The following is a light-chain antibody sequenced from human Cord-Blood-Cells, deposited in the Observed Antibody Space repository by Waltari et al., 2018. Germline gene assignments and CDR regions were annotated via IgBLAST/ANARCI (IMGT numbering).Light chain of an antibody. CDR3: QQYNSYSYT. J-gene: IGKJ2*01. V-gene: IGKV1-5*03. Sequence: DIQMTQSPSTLSASVGDSVTITCRASQSISSWLAWYQQKPGKAPKLLIYKASSVESGVPSRFGAGGSGTEFTLTISSLQPDDFATYYGQQYNSYSYTFCQGTKLEIK. CDR1: QSISSW. CDR2: KAS.